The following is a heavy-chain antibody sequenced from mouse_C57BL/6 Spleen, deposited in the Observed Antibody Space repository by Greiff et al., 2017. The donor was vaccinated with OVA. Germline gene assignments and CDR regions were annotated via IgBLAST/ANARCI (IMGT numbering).Heavy chain of an antibody. J-gene: IGHJ3*01. V-gene: IGHV1-80*01. CDR1: GYAFSSYW. CDR2: IYPGDGDT. Sequence: QVQLQQSGAELVKPGASVKISCKASGYAFSSYWMNWVKQRPGKGLEWIGQIYPGDGDTNYNGKFKGKATLTADKSSSTAYMQLSSLTSEDSAVYFCARKGTTTERGFAYWGQGTLVTVSA. CDR3: ARKGTTTERGFAY. D-gene: IGHD1-1*01.